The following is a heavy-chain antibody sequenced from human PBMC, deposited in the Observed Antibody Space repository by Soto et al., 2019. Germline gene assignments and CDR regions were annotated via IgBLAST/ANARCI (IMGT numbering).Heavy chain of an antibody. CDR3: ARDLYINWYYPLDS. J-gene: IGHJ4*02. Sequence: SVKVSCKASGGTFRNYAFSWVRQAPGQGLEWMGGIIPIFSKANYEQRFQGRLTITADESTSTAYMELNSLRSEDTAVYFCARDLYINWYYPLDSWGQGTLVTVSS. CDR1: GGTFRNYA. V-gene: IGHV1-69*13. D-gene: IGHD1-7*01. CDR2: IIPIFSKA.